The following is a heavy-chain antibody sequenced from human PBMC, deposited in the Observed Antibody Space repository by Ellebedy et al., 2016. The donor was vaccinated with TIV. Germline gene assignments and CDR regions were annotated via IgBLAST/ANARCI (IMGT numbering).Heavy chain of an antibody. J-gene: IGHJ3*01. D-gene: IGHD2-15*01. CDR2: IHHSGGT. CDR3: ARGSSCTGGSCYWGEPFDV. Sequence: ESLKISCAASGFTFSSYGMNWVRQPPGKGLEWIGHIHHSGGTNYNPSLESRVTISVDTSNNQFSLKLRSVTAADTAVYYCARGSSCTGGSCYWGEPFDVWGQGTMVTVSS. V-gene: IGHV4-59*12. CDR1: GFTFSSYG.